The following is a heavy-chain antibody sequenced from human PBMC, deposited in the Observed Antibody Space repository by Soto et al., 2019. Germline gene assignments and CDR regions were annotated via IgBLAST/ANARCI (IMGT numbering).Heavy chain of an antibody. CDR2: IIPIFGTA. V-gene: IGHV1-69*01. D-gene: IGHD4-17*01. CDR3: ARGGPQPYGGNSINFDY. CDR1: GGPFSSYA. Sequence: GASVKGSCKASGGPFSSYAISWVRQAPGQGLEWMGGIIPIFGTANYAQKCQGRVTITADESTSTAYMELSSLRSEDTAVYYCARGGPQPYGGNSINFDYWGQGTLVTVSS. J-gene: IGHJ4*02.